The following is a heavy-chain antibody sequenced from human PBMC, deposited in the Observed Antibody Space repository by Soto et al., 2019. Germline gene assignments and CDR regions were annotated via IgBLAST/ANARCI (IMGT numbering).Heavy chain of an antibody. CDR1: GGTFSSYA. Sequence: SVKVSCKASGGTFSSYAISWVPQAPGQGLEWMGGIIPIFGTANYAQKFQGRVTITADKSTSTAYMELSSLRSEDTAVYYCARDLDGGITMAKDAFDIWGQGTMVTVSS. CDR3: ARDLDGGITMAKDAFDI. D-gene: IGHD3-10*01. V-gene: IGHV1-69*06. CDR2: IIPIFGTA. J-gene: IGHJ3*02.